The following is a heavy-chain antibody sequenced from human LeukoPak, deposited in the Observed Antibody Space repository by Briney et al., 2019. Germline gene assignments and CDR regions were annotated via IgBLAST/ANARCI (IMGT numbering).Heavy chain of an antibody. CDR1: GGSISSGSYY. D-gene: IGHD3-3*01. J-gene: IGHJ6*03. CDR3: ARVLSPYYDFWSGDYYYYYMDV. Sequence: SETLSLTCTVSGGSISSGSYYWSWIRQPAGKGLEWIGRIYTSGSTNYNPSLKSRVTISVDTSKNQFSLKLSSVTAADTAVYYCARVLSPYYDFWSGDYYYYYMDVWGKGTTVTVSS. CDR2: IYTSGST. V-gene: IGHV4-61*02.